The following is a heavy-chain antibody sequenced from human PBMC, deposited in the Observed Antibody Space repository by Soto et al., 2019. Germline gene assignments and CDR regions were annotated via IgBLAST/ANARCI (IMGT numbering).Heavy chain of an antibody. Sequence: QVQLVESGGGVVQPGRSLRLSCVASGFTFSNYGMHWVRQAPGKGLEWVAVIWYDGSNKYYADSVKGRFTISRDNSKNTLYLQMNSLRAEDTAGYYCAKEYGSGRYYFDYWGQGTLVTVSS. CDR3: AKEYGSGRYYFDY. CDR1: GFTFSNYG. CDR2: IWYDGSNK. D-gene: IGHD6-19*01. J-gene: IGHJ4*02. V-gene: IGHV3-33*06.